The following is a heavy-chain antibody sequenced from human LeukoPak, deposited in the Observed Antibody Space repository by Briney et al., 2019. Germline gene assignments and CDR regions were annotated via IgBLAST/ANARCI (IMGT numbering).Heavy chain of an antibody. D-gene: IGHD2-2*01. Sequence: ASVKVSCTASGYTFTSYAMHWVRQAPGQRLEWMGWINAGNGNTKYSQKFQGRVTITRDTSASTAYMELSSLRSADTAVYYCARSKDIVVVPDGIDPWGQGTLVTVPS. J-gene: IGHJ5*02. CDR1: GYTFTSYA. V-gene: IGHV1-3*01. CDR2: INAGNGNT. CDR3: ARSKDIVVVPDGIDP.